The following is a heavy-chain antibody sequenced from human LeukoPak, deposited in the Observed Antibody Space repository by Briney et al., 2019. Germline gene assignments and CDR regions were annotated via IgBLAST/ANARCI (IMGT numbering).Heavy chain of an antibody. V-gene: IGHV1-46*01. CDR2: INPSGGST. D-gene: IGHD3-22*01. J-gene: IGHJ4*02. CDR1: GYTFTSYY. Sequence: ASVKVSCKASGYTFTSYYMHWVRQAPGQGLEWMGIINPSGGSTSYAQKFQGRVTMTRDTSTSTVYMELSSLRSEDTAVYYCARDKGIGDYYDSSGYSGLDYWGQGTLVTVSS. CDR3: ARDKGIGDYYDSSGYSGLDY.